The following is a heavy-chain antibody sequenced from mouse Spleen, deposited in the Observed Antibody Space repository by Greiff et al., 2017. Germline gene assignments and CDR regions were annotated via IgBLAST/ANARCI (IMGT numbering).Heavy chain of an antibody. CDR1: GYSITSGYY. J-gene: IGHJ4*01. V-gene: IGHV3-6*01. CDR3: ARDISAGAMDY. Sequence: VQLQQSGPGLVKPSQSLSLTCSVTGYSITSGYYWNWIRQFPGNKLEWMGYISYDGSNNYNPSLKNRISITRDTSKNQFFLKLNSVTTEDTATYYCARDISAGAMDYWGQGTSVTVSS. D-gene: IGHD6-1*01. CDR2: ISYDGSN.